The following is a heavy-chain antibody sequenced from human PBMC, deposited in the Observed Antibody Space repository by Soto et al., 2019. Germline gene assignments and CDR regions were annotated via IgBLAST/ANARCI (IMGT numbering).Heavy chain of an antibody. D-gene: IGHD1-1*01. CDR1: GYTFANYG. CDR2: ISGNNGAT. CDR3: VRDRKYLRVTGNGFDS. J-gene: IGHJ5*01. Sequence: GDSVKVSCKASGYTFANYGISWVRQAPGQGLEWMGWISGNNGATNFAPKVQDRITMTLDTSTGVASLTLRSLRSDDTAIYYCVRDRKYLRVTGNGFDSWGKGTL. V-gene: IGHV1-18*04.